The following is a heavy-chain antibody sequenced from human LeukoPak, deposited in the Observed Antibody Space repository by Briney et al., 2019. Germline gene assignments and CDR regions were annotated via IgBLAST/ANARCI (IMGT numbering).Heavy chain of an antibody. V-gene: IGHV1-18*01. D-gene: IGHD3-16*02. CDR1: GYTFSSYV. J-gene: IGHJ3*02. CDR2: INAYNGNT. CDR3: ARRASLEI. Sequence: ASVKVSCKASGYTFSSYVISWVRQAPGQGLEWIGWINAYNGNTKYVQKVQGRVTMTTDTSTSTAYMEVRSLRSDDTAVYYCARRASLEIWGQGTMVTVSS.